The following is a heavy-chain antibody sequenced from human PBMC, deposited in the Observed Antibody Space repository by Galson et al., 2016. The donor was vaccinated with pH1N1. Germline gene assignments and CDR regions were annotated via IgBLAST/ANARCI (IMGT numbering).Heavy chain of an antibody. CDR1: GYTFIGYY. CDR2: INPKSGDT. D-gene: IGHD6-19*01. Sequence: SVKVSCKASGYTFIGYYIHWVRQAPGQGLEWMGCINPKSGDTDYAHKFQGWVTMTRDTSISTVYMEVSSLRSNDTAHYFCAREPGRTVACAGVASSRRAGRFDYWGQGTLVTVSS. J-gene: IGHJ4*02. V-gene: IGHV1-2*04. CDR3: AREPGRTVACAGVASSRRAGRFDY.